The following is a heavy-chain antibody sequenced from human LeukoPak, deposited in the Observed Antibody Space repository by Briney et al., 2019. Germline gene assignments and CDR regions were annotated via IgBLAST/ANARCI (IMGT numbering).Heavy chain of an antibody. D-gene: IGHD6-6*01. CDR3: ARLCLYSSSLLYYYYGMDV. J-gene: IGHJ6*02. CDR1: GGSISSSSYS. V-gene: IGHV4-39*01. CDR2: IYYSGST. Sequence: SETLSLTCTVSGGSISSSSYSWGWIRQPPGKGLEWIGSIYYSGSTYYNPSLKSRVTISVDTSKNQFSLKLSSVTAADTAVYYCARLCLYSSSLLYYYYGMDVWGQGTTVTVSS.